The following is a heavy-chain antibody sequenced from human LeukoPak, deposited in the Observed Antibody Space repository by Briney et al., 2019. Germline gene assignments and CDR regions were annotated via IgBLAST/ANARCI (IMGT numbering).Heavy chain of an antibody. Sequence: PSETLCLTCTVSGGPISSYYWIWIRQPPGKGLEWIGYIYYSGSTNYNPSLKSRVTISVDTSKNQFSLKLSSVTAADTAVYYCARSGAATDAFDIWGQGTMVTVSS. D-gene: IGHD3-10*01. CDR1: GGPISSYY. CDR3: ARSGAATDAFDI. J-gene: IGHJ3*02. CDR2: IYYSGST. V-gene: IGHV4-59*01.